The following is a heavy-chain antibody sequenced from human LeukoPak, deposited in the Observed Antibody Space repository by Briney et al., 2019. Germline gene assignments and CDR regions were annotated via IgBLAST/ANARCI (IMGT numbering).Heavy chain of an antibody. CDR1: GFTFTSIA. D-gene: IGHD1-1*01. J-gene: IGHJ4*02. CDR3: AKGQELDDGVFDS. V-gene: IGHV3-23*01. Sequence: GGSLRLSCAASGFTFTSIAMTWVRQAPGKGLVWVSTIRGTGDSTHYADSVKGRFIISRDKSKNMLYLQMNGLRAEDTAIYYCAKGQELDDGVFDSWGQGTLVTVSS. CDR2: IRGTGDST.